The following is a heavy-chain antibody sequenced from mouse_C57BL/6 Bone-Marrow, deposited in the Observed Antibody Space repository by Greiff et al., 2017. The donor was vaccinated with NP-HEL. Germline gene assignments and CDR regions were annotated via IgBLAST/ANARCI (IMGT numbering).Heavy chain of an antibody. V-gene: IGHV1-64*01. CDR3: ARIYDYDEGMDY. CDR2: IHPNSGST. Sequence: QVQLQQSGAELVKPGASVKLSCKASGYTFTSYWMHWVKQRPGQGLEWIGMIHPNSGSTNYNEKFKSKATLTVDKSSSTAYMQLSSLTSEDSAVYYCARIYDYDEGMDYWGQGTSVTVSS. CDR1: GYTFTSYW. D-gene: IGHD2-4*01. J-gene: IGHJ4*01.